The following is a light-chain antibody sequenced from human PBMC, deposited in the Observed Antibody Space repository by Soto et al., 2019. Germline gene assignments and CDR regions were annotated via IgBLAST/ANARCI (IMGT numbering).Light chain of an antibody. CDR2: DAS. Sequence: EIVLTQSPATLSLSPGERATLSCRASQSVSSSLAWYRQKPGQAPRLLIYDASNRATGIPARFSGSGSGTDLTLTISSLEAEDFAVYFCQQRRDWPLTFGQGTRLEIK. CDR3: QQRRDWPLT. CDR1: QSVSSS. J-gene: IGKJ5*01. V-gene: IGKV3-11*01.